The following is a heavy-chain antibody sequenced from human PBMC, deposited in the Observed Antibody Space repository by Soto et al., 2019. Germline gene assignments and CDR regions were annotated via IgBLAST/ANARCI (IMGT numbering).Heavy chain of an antibody. V-gene: IGHV1-69*13. D-gene: IGHD1-26*01. J-gene: IGHJ5*02. Sequence: ASVKVSCKASGGTFSSYAISWVRQAPGQGLEWMGGIIPIFGTANYAQKFQGRVTITADESTSTAYMELSSLRSEDTAVYYCARSMELPNCFDPWGQGTLVTVSS. CDR3: ARSMELPNCFDP. CDR2: IIPIFGTA. CDR1: GGTFSSYA.